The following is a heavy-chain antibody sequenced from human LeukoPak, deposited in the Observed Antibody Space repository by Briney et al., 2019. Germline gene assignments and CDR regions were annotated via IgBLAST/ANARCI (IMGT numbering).Heavy chain of an antibody. J-gene: IGHJ6*02. Sequence: SVKVSCKASGGTFSSYAISWVRQAPGQGLEWMGGIIPIFGTANYAQKFQGRVTVTADESTSTAYMELSSLRSEDTAVYYCARSSGEWLLPYNYYHGMDVWGQGTTVTVSS. CDR1: GGTFSSYA. V-gene: IGHV1-69*13. CDR3: ARSSGEWLLPYNYYHGMDV. CDR2: IIPIFGTA. D-gene: IGHD3-3*01.